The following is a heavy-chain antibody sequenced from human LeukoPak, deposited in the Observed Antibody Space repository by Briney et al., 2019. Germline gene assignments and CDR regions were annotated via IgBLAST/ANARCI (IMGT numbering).Heavy chain of an antibody. CDR3: AREGLGELTLDY. CDR1: GGTFGSYA. Sequence: GASVKVSCKASGGTFGSYAISWVRQAPGQGLEWMGGIIPIFGTANYAQKLQGRVTMTTDTSTNTAYMELRSLRSDDTAVYYCAREGLGELTLDYWGQGTLVTVSS. J-gene: IGHJ4*02. D-gene: IGHD3-16*01. CDR2: IIPIFGTA. V-gene: IGHV1-69*05.